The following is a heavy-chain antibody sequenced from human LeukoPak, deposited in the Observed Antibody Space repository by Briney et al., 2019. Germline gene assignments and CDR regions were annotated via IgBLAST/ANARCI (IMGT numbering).Heavy chain of an antibody. CDR3: ARDQYSYAHAAH. Sequence: GGSLRLSCAASGFTFSTYGMHWVRQAPGKGLEWVAVIWYDGTNTYYADSVKGRFTISRDNSKNTLYLQMNSLRAEDTAVYYCARDQYSYAHAAHWGQGTLVTVSS. CDR1: GFTFSTYG. CDR2: IWYDGTNT. J-gene: IGHJ4*02. V-gene: IGHV3-33*01. D-gene: IGHD5-18*01.